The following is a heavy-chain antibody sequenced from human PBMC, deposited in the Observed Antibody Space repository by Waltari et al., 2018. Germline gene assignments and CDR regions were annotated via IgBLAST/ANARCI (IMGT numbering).Heavy chain of an antibody. CDR2: IFHSGST. CDR1: GYSIIGGYY. Sequence: QVQLQESGPGLVKPSERLSLTCAVSGYSIIGGYYWGWIRQPTGKGLMWIGCIFHSGSTYVSPARKTRVTISVGSSKTQLSLKLNSGTAADTAVYDCARDRGYYLFAPWGQGTLVTVSS. D-gene: IGHD3-22*01. J-gene: IGHJ5*02. V-gene: IGHV4-38-2*02. CDR3: ARDRGYYLFAP.